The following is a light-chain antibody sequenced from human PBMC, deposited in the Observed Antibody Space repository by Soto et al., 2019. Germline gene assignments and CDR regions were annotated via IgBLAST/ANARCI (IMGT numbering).Light chain of an antibody. CDR3: QQRSNWPPTIT. J-gene: IGKJ5*01. CDR1: QSVTTY. Sequence: EIVLTQSPAPLSLSPGERATLSCRASQSVTTYLAWHQQKPGQAPRLLIYDASTRATGIPAKFSGSGSGTDFTLTISSLEPEDFAIYYCQQRSNWPPTITFGQGTRLEIK. CDR2: DAS. V-gene: IGKV3-11*01.